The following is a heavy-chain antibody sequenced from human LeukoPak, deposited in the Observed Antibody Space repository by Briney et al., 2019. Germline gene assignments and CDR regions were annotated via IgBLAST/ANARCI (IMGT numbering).Heavy chain of an antibody. CDR3: ARSRTIFGVVLYYYMDV. J-gene: IGHJ6*03. Sequence: GGSLRLSCVVSGFIVNNNYINWVRQAPGKGLEWVSVFYSDGTTYHADSVKGRFTISRDNSKNMVFLQMNSLRAEDTAVYYCARSRTIFGVVLYYYMDVWGKGTTVTVSS. V-gene: IGHV3-66*01. D-gene: IGHD3-3*01. CDR2: FYSDGTT. CDR1: GFIVNNNY.